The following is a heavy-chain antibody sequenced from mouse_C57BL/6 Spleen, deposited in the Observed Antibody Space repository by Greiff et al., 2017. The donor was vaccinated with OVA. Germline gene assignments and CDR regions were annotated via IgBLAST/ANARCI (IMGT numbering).Heavy chain of an antibody. CDR1: GYSITSGYY. V-gene: IGHV3-6*01. D-gene: IGHD1-1*01. CDR3: ASAHYYGSSYDWFAY. CDR2: ISYDGSN. Sequence: VQLQQSGPGLVKPSQSLSLTCSVTGYSITSGYYWNWIRQFPGNKLEWMGYISYDGSNNYNPSLKNRISITRDTSKNQFFLKLNSVTTEDTATYYCASAHYYGSSYDWFAYWGQGTLVTVSA. J-gene: IGHJ3*01.